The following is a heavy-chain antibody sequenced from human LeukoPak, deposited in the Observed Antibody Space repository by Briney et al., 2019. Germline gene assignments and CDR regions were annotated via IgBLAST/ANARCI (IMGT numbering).Heavy chain of an antibody. CDR3: ARDLSGSYFYFDY. J-gene: IGHJ4*02. Sequence: GGSLRLSCAASGFAVSSNYMNWVRQAPGKGLEWVSVIYSDGRTYYADSVKGRFTISRDNSKNTLYLQMNSLRAEDTAVYYCARDLSGSYFYFDYWGQGTLVTVSS. CDR2: IYSDGRT. D-gene: IGHD1-26*01. CDR1: GFAVSSNY. V-gene: IGHV3-53*01.